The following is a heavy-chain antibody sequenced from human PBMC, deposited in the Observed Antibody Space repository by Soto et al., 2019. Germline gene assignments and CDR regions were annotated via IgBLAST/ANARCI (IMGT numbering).Heavy chain of an antibody. J-gene: IGHJ4*02. V-gene: IGHV4-39*01. CDR1: GGSISSSSHY. D-gene: IGHD6-13*01. CDR2: IYYSGST. Sequence: SETLSLTCTVSGGSISSSSHYWCWIRQPPGKGLDWIGSIYYSGSTYYNPSLKSRVTISVDTSKNQFSLRAEDTAVYYCAKSKQLFTPFDYWGQGTLVTVSS. CDR3: AKSKQLFTPFDY.